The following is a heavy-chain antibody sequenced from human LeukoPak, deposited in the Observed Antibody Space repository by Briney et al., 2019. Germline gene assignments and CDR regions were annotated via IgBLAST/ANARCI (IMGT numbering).Heavy chain of an antibody. CDR3: AREGDSAGWYRPAFRLLDY. Sequence: GASVKVSCKTSGYTFTRYGLYWVRQAPGQGLEWMGWISGYNAETNYARKFQGRVTMTTDTSTTTAYMELTSLTSDDTALYYCAREGDSAGWYRPAFRLLDYWGQGTMVTVSS. D-gene: IGHD6-19*01. V-gene: IGHV1-18*01. J-gene: IGHJ4*02. CDR1: GYTFTRYG. CDR2: ISGYNAET.